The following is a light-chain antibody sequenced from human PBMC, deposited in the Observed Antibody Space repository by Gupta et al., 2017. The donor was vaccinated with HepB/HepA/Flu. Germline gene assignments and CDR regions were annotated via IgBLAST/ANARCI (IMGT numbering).Light chain of an antibody. V-gene: IGLV1-47*01. J-gene: IGLJ3*02. CDR3: AAWDDSLSAWV. CDR2: RNS. CDR1: SPNIGSSY. Sequence: QSVLTQPPSASGTPGQRVIISCSGSSPNIGSSYVYWYQQLPGTAPKVPIYRNSQRPSGVPDRFSGSKSGTSGSLAISGLRSEDEAHYYCAAWDDSLSAWVFGGGTKLTVL.